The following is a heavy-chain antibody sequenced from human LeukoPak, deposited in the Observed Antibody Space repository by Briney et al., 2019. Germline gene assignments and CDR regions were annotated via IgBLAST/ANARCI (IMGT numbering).Heavy chain of an antibody. CDR1: GGSISSYY. CDR2: IYHRGSA. Sequence: ESSETLSLTCTVSGGSISSYYWTWIRQPPGKGLEWIGYIYHRGSANYNPSLKSRVTISVDTSKNQFSLTLSPVTAADAAVYYCARLFPRYSSSFSDYWGQGTLVTVSS. V-gene: IGHV4-59*01. J-gene: IGHJ4*02. CDR3: ARLFPRYSSSFSDY. D-gene: IGHD6-13*01.